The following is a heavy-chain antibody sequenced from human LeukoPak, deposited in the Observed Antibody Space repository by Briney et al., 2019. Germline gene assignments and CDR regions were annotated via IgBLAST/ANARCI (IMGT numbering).Heavy chain of an antibody. CDR2: IYYIGST. CDR3: ARSRSPYWYFDL. V-gene: IGHV4-4*02. CDR1: GGSISSSNW. D-gene: IGHD2-15*01. Sequence: PSETLSLTCAVSGGSISSSNWWSWVRQPPGKGLEWMGYIYYIGSTSYNPSLKSRVTISLDTSKNQFSRKLTSVTAADTAVYYCARSRSPYWYFDLWGRGTLVTVSS. J-gene: IGHJ2*01.